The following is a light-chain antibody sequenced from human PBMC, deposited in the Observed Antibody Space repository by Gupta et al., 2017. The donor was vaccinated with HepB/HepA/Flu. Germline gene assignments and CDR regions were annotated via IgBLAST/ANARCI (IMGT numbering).Light chain of an antibody. V-gene: IGLV3-1*01. CDR1: KLGDKY. CDR3: KEWPSSPWV. Sequence: SYELTQPPSVSVSPGQTASITCSGDKLGDKYACWYQQKPGQSPVLVIYQDSKRPSGIPERFSGANSANTATMXIXGTQAMXDSYDSCKEWPSSPWVFGGGTKLTVL. CDR2: QDS. J-gene: IGLJ2*01.